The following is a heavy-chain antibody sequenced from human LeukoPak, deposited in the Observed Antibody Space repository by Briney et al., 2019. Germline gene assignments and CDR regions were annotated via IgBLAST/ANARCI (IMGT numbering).Heavy chain of an antibody. CDR1: GVTFSIYA. J-gene: IGHJ4*02. CDR3: AKGENFDLLIDYFQSFFDY. Sequence: GGSLRLSCADSGVTFSIYAMSWVRQAPGKGLEWISTISDSGDSTDYSDSVKGRFTISRDNSKKTLYLQMNSLRAEDTAVYFCAKGENFDLLIDYFQSFFDYLGQGTLVAVSS. V-gene: IGHV3-23*01. CDR2: ISDSGDST. D-gene: IGHD3-9*01.